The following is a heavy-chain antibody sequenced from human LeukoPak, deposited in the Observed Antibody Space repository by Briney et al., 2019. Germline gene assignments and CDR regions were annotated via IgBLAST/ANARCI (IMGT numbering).Heavy chain of an antibody. V-gene: IGHV5-51*01. Sequence: GESLKISCKGSGYIFSNYWIGWVRQMPGKGLEWMGIIYPGDSDTRYSPSFQGQVAISADKSISTAYLQWSSLKASDTAIYYCARRECSITSCYIEAGFDPWGQGTLVTVSS. J-gene: IGHJ5*02. D-gene: IGHD2-2*02. CDR1: GYIFSNYW. CDR2: IYPGDSDT. CDR3: ARRECSITSCYIEAGFDP.